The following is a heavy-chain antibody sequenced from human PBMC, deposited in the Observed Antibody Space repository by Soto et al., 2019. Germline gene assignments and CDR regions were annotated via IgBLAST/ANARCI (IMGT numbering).Heavy chain of an antibody. D-gene: IGHD3-22*01. Sequence: PSETLSLTCAVSGGSISSSNWWSWVRQPPGKGLEWIGEIYHSGSTNYNPSLKSRVTISVDKSKNQFSLKLSSVTAADTAVYYCARYDSSGYYHFDYWGQGTLVTVSS. CDR2: IYHSGST. CDR3: ARYDSSGYYHFDY. V-gene: IGHV4-4*02. CDR1: GGSISSSNW. J-gene: IGHJ4*02.